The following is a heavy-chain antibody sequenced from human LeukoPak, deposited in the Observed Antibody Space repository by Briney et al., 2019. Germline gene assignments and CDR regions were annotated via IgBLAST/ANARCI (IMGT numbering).Heavy chain of an antibody. D-gene: IGHD6-19*01. CDR3: ASTRRAVAGPKSIDY. CDR1: GGSFSGYY. V-gene: IGHV4-34*01. Sequence: SETLSLTCAVYGGSFSGYYWSWLRQPPGKGLEWIGEINHSGSTNYNPPLKSRVTISVDTSKNQFSLKLSSVTAADTAVYYCASTRRAVAGPKSIDYWGQGTLVTASA. CDR2: INHSGST. J-gene: IGHJ4*02.